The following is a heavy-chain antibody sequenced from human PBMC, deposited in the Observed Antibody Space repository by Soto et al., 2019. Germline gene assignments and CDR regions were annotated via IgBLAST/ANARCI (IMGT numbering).Heavy chain of an antibody. V-gene: IGHV4-39*02. J-gene: IGHJ5*02. CDR3: AREVKRAPNWFDP. CDR2: IYYSGST. Sequence: SETLSLTCTVSGGSISSSSYYWGWIRQPPGKGLEWIGSIYYSGSTYYNPSLKSRVTISVDTSKNQFSLKLSSVTAADTAVYYCAREVKRAPNWFDPWGQGTLVTVSS. D-gene: IGHD3-22*01. CDR1: GGSISSSSYY.